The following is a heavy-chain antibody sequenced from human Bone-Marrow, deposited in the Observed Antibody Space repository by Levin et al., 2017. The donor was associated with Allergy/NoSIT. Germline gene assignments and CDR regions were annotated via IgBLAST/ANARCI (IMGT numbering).Heavy chain of an antibody. D-gene: IGHD3-22*01. J-gene: IGHJ4*02. CDR1: GYTFTSYG. V-gene: IGHV1-18*01. CDR3: ATGQLYYDSSGYYPWNY. CDR2: ISAYNGNT. Sequence: GASVKVSCKASGYTFTSYGISWVRQAPGQGLEWMGWISAYNGNTNYAQKLQGRVTMTTDTSTSTAYMELRSLRSDDTAVYYCATGQLYYDSSGYYPWNYWGQGTLVTVSS.